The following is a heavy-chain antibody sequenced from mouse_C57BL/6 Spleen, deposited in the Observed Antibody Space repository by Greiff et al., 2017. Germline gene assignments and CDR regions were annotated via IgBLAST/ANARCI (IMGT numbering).Heavy chain of an antibody. CDR2: IDPSDSYT. Sequence: VQLQQPGAELVKPGASVKLSCKASGYTFTSYWMQWVKQRPGQGLEWIGEIDPSDSYTNYNQKFKGKATLTVDTSSSTAYMQLSSLTSEDSAVYYCAREVNYFDYWGQGTTLTVSS. D-gene: IGHD2-1*01. V-gene: IGHV1-50*01. J-gene: IGHJ2*01. CDR1: GYTFTSYW. CDR3: AREVNYFDY.